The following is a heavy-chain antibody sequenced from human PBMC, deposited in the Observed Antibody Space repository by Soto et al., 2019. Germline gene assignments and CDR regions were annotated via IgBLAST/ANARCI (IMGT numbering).Heavy chain of an antibody. Sequence: QVQLVQSGAEVKKPGASVKVSCKASGYTFTGYYMHWVRQAPGQGLEWMGWINPNSGGTNYAQKFQGRVTMTRDTSISTAYMELSRLRSDDTAVYYCARAIRRVDWLFHYYYYGMDVWGQGTTVTVSS. D-gene: IGHD3-9*01. V-gene: IGHV1-2*02. J-gene: IGHJ6*02. CDR1: GYTFTGYY. CDR3: ARAIRRVDWLFHYYYYGMDV. CDR2: INPNSGGT.